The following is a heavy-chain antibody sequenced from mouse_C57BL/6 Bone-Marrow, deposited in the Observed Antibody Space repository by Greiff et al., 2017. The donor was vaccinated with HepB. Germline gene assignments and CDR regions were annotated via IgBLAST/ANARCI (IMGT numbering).Heavy chain of an antibody. D-gene: IGHD2-4*01. J-gene: IGHJ2*01. CDR1: GYTFTDYN. Sequence: EVKLQESGPELVKPGASVKMSCKASGYTFTDYNMHWVKQSHGKSLEWIGYINPNNGGTSYNQKFKGKATLTVNKSSSTAYMELRSLTSEDSAVYYCARLDDYLYFDYWGQGTTLTVSS. V-gene: IGHV1-22*01. CDR2: INPNNGGT. CDR3: ARLDDYLYFDY.